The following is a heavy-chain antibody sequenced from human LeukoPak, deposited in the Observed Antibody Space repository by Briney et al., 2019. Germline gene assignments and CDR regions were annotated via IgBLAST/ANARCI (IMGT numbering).Heavy chain of an antibody. CDR1: GFTFSSYA. V-gene: IGHV3-23*01. D-gene: IGHD6-13*01. Sequence: GGSLSLPHAASGFTFSSYAKSWVRQAPGKGLEWVSGITGSGGSTYSADSVKGRFSISRDNSKNTLYLQINSLKAEDTAVYYCAKSVWTSAAPEFWGQGAMVTVSS. CDR3: AKSVWTSAAPEF. J-gene: IGHJ4*02. CDR2: ITGSGGST.